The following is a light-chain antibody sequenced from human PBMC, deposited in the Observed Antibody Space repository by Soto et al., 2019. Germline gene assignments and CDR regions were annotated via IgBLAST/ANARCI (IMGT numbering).Light chain of an antibody. CDR3: QQYNKWPYT. Sequence: IVMTQSPATLSVSPGERATLSCRASQSLSGNLAWYQQKPGQAPRLLMYGASTRATGIPARFSGSGSGTDFTLTISSLQSEDLAVYYCQQYNKWPYTFGQGTKLEIK. CDR2: GAS. J-gene: IGKJ2*01. CDR1: QSLSGN. V-gene: IGKV3-15*01.